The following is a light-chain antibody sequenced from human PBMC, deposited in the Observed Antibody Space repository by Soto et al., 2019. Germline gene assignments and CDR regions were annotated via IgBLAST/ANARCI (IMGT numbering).Light chain of an antibody. J-gene: IGLJ1*01. CDR3: GTWDSSLSVYV. V-gene: IGLV1-51*01. Sequence: QSVLTQPPSVSAAPGQTVTISCSGSSSNIGNNYVSWYQQLPGTAPKLLIYDNNKRPSGIPDRISGSKSGTSATLGITGLQTGDEADYYCGTWDSSLSVYVFGTGTKLTVL. CDR1: SSNIGNNY. CDR2: DNN.